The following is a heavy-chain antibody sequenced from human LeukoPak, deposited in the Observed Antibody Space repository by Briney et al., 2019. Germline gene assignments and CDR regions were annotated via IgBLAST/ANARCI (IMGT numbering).Heavy chain of an antibody. V-gene: IGHV4-30-4*01. CDR3: ARKTRTWSNWFDP. CDR2: IYYSGSV. CDR1: GGSISSGNYY. J-gene: IGHJ5*02. D-gene: IGHD1-14*01. Sequence: PSETLSLTCTVSGGSISSGNYYWSWIRQSPGKGLEWIGYIYYSGSVFYNPSLESRIIISPDTSKNQFSLKVTSLTAADSAVYYCARKTRTWSNWFDPWGQGTLVTVSS.